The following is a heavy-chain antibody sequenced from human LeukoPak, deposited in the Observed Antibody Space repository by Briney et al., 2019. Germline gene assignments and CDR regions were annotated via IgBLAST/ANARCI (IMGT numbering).Heavy chain of an antibody. J-gene: IGHJ2*01. D-gene: IGHD3-10*01. V-gene: IGHV4-34*01. CDR1: GGSFSGYY. Sequence: SETLSLTCAVYGGSFSGYYWSWIRQPPGKGLEWIGEINHSGSTNYNPSLTSRVTISVDTSKNQFSLKLSSVTAADTAVYYCARRATRDGYRSRPSRGGTASYWYFDLWGRGTLVTVSS. CDR3: ARRATRDGYRSRPSRGGTASYWYFDL. CDR2: INHSGST.